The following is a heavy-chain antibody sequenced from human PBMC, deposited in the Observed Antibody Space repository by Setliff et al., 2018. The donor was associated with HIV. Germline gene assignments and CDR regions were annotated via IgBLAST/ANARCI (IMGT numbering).Heavy chain of an antibody. D-gene: IGHD1-26*01. Sequence: KSSETLSLTCTVSGASSIYFWGWIRQPPGKGLEWIGSVYYSGSTYYNPSLKSRVTISMDTSKNQFSLKLNSVTAADAAVYYCAKDRSGSYRPFDYWGPGILVTVSS. CDR1: GASSIYF. CDR3: AKDRSGSYRPFDY. CDR2: VYYSGST. J-gene: IGHJ4*02. V-gene: IGHV4-39*07.